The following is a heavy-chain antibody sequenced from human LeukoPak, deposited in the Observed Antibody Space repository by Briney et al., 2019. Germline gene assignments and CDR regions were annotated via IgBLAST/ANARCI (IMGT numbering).Heavy chain of an antibody. V-gene: IGHV1-24*01. CDR3: ATGNKITIFGVVMESPFDY. CDR1: GSTLTELS. D-gene: IGHD3-3*01. Sequence: GASVKVSCKVSGSTLTELSIHWVRQAPGKGLEWMGRFDPEDAETIHIQKFQGRVTTTEDTSTDTAYMELSSLRSEDTAVYYCATGNKITIFGVVMESPFDYWGQGTLVTVSS. J-gene: IGHJ4*02. CDR2: FDPEDAET.